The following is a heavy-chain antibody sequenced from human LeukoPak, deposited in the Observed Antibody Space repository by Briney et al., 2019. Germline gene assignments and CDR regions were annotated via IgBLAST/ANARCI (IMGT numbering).Heavy chain of an antibody. CDR1: GGSVTSGSYY. J-gene: IGHJ4*02. CDR2: IYYSGST. V-gene: IGHV4-61*01. D-gene: IGHD5-12*01. Sequence: SETLSLTCTVSGGSVTSGSYYWSWIRQPPGKGLEWIGYIYYSGSTNNNPSLKSRVTISVDTSKNQFSLKLSSVTAADTAVYYCARGPYSGYEFDYWGQGTLVTVSS. CDR3: ARGPYSGYEFDY.